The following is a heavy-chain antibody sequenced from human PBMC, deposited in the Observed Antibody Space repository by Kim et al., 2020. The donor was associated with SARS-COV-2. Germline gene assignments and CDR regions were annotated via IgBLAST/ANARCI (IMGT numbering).Heavy chain of an antibody. Sequence: PSFPGQVTISADKSISTAYLQWSSLKASDTAMYYCARHQGGYSLYGMDVWGQGTTVTVSS. D-gene: IGHD5-18*01. CDR3: ARHQGGYSLYGMDV. J-gene: IGHJ6*02. V-gene: IGHV5-51*01.